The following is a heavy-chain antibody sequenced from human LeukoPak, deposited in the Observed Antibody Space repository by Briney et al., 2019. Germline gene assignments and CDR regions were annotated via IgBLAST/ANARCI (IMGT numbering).Heavy chain of an antibody. CDR1: GASISSSSDY. J-gene: IGHJ4*02. V-gene: IGHV4-39*01. D-gene: IGHD3-3*01. Sequence: PSETQSLACTVSGASISSSSDYWGWIRQPPGKGLEWIGSIYYSGSTYYNPSLKSRATISVDTSKNQFSLKLSSVTAADTAVYYCAGPPLVGGTDFDNSRQRTLFTVSS. CDR3: AGPPLVGGTDFDN. CDR2: IYYSGST.